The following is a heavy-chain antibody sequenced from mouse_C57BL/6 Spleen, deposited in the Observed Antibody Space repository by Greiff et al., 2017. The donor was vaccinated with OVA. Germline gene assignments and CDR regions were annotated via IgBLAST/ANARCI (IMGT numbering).Heavy chain of an antibody. CDR2: IYWDDDK. V-gene: IGHV8-12*01. CDR3: ARRDDYDEEAWFAY. J-gene: IGHJ3*01. CDR1: GFSLSTSGMG. D-gene: IGHD2-4*01. Sequence: QVTLKVSGPGILQSSQTLSLTCSFSGFSLSTSGMGVSWIRQPSGKGLEWLAHIYWDDDKRYNPSLKSRLTISKDTSRNQVFLKITSVDTADTATYYCARRDDYDEEAWFAYWGQGTLVTVSA.